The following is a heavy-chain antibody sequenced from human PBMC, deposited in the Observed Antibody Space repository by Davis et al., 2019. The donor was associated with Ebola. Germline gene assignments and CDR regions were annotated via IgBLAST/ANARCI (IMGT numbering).Heavy chain of an antibody. CDR1: GFTVSSNY. CDR3: ASGFLSPDFDY. CDR2: IYSGGST. Sequence: PGGSLRLSCAASGFTVSSNYMSWVRQAPGKGLEWVSVIYSGGSTYYADSVKGRFTISRDNSKNTLYLQMNSLRAEDTAVYYCASGFLSPDFDYWGQGTLVTVSS. V-gene: IGHV3-53*01. D-gene: IGHD3-10*01. J-gene: IGHJ4*02.